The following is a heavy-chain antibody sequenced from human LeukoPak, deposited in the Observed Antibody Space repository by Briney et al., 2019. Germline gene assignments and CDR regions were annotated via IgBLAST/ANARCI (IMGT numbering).Heavy chain of an antibody. CDR3: ARRMGDIVVVPAAPNYFDY. CDR1: GYSISSGYY. CDR2: IYHSGST. V-gene: IGHV4-38-2*01. Sequence: PSETLSLTCAVSGYSISSGYYWGWIRQPPGKGLGWIGSIYHSGSTYYNPSLKSRVTISVDTSKNQFSLKLSSVTAADTAVYYCARRMGDIVVVPAAPNYFDYWGQGTLVTVSS. J-gene: IGHJ4*02. D-gene: IGHD2-2*01.